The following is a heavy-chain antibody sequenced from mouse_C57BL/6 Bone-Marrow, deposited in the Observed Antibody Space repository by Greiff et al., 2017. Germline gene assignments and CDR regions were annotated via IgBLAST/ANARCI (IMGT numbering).Heavy chain of an antibody. CDR2: ILPGSSST. Sequence: VKLMESGAELMKPGASVKLSCKATGYTFTGYWIEWVKQRPGHGLEWIGEILPGSSSTNYNEKFKGKATFTADTSSNTAYKQLSRLTTEDADIYDCARRGGSGFFDYWGQGTTLTVSS. CDR3: ARRGGSGFFDY. CDR1: GYTFTGYW. D-gene: IGHD1-3*01. V-gene: IGHV1-9*01. J-gene: IGHJ2*01.